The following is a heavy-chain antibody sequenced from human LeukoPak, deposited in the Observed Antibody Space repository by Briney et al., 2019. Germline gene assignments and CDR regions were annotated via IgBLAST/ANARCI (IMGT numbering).Heavy chain of an antibody. CDR1: DGSINSDF. V-gene: IGHV4-59*01. J-gene: IGHJ4*02. Sequence: SETLSLTCTASDGSINSDFWTWIRHPSGKGLEWIEYIRYSGRTSYNPSLKSRVSISIDTSKNLFSLKLRSVTTADTAIYYCARIPDVSGWPFDYWGQGTLVTVSS. D-gene: IGHD6-19*01. CDR3: ARIPDVSGWPFDY. CDR2: IRYSGRT.